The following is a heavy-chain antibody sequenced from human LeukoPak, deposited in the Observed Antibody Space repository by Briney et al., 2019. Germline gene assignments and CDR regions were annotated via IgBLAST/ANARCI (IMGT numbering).Heavy chain of an antibody. CDR1: GFNLSNYA. J-gene: IGHJ6*04. V-gene: IGHV3-23*01. D-gene: IGHD3-22*01. CDR3: AKGSSGYSFDAMDV. CDR2: ISGPPAGYST. Sequence: GGSLRLSCAASGFNLSNYALNWVRQAPGKGLEWVSVISGPPAGYSTNYADSVKGRFTISRDNSKNTLNLQMNSLRVEDTAIYYCAKGSSGYSFDAMDVWGKGTTATVSS.